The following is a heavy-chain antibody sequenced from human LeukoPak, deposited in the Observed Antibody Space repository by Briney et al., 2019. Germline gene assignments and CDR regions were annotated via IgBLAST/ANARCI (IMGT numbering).Heavy chain of an antibody. CDR3: ARGDSQHSSAIDY. Sequence: GGSLRLSCAGSGFTFGSHWMHWVRQAPGKGLVWLSRIKSDGISTLYADSVKARFTTSRDNAKSTLYLIMNALRADDTAVYYCARGDSQHSSAIDYWGQGALVTVSS. D-gene: IGHD6-19*01. CDR1: GFTFGSHW. CDR2: IKSDGIST. J-gene: IGHJ4*02. V-gene: IGHV3-74*01.